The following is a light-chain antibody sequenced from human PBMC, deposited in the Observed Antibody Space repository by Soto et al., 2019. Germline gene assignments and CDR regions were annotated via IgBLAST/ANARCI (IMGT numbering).Light chain of an antibody. CDR2: DAS. V-gene: IGKV3-11*01. CDR1: QSVSSY. CDR3: QQRYNWPLT. Sequence: EIVLTQSPGTLSLSPGERATLSRRASQSVSSYLAWYQQKPGQAPSLLIYDASNRATGIPARFSGSGSGTDFALTISSLEPEDFAVYYCQQRYNWPLTFGGGTKVDIK. J-gene: IGKJ4*01.